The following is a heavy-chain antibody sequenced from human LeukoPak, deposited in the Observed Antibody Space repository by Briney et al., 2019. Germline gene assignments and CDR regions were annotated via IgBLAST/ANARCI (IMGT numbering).Heavy chain of an antibody. CDR3: ARIGGYDAEGNFDY. J-gene: IGHJ4*02. Sequence: PSETLSLTCTVSGGSISSSSYYWGWIRQPPGKGLEWIGSIYYSGSTYYNPSLKSRVTISVDTSKNQFSLKLSSVTAADTAVYYCARIGGYDAEGNFDYWGQGTLVTVSS. D-gene: IGHD5-12*01. CDR2: IYYSGST. CDR1: GGSISSSSYY. V-gene: IGHV4-39*07.